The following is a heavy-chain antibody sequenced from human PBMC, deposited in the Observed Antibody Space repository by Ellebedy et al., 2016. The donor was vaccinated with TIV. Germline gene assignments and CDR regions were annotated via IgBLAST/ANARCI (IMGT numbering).Heavy chain of an antibody. CDR2: IYYSGNT. CDR3: ARIVGGWGSYFDD. J-gene: IGHJ4*02. V-gene: IGHV4-61*01. CDR1: GCSVSSRSYY. D-gene: IGHD3-22*01. Sequence: MPGGSLRLSCTVSGCSVSSRSYYWSWIRQTPGKGLEWMGYIYYSGNTNYNPSLKSPVTISVDTSKNQFSLKLSSLTAADTAVYYCARIVGGWGSYFDDWGQGALVTVSS.